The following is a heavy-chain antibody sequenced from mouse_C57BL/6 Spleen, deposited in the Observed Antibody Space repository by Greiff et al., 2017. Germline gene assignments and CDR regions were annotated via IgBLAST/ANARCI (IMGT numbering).Heavy chain of an antibody. CDR1: GYTLPSYW. D-gene: IGHD4-1*01. CDR3: ARSENWEGLDY. V-gene: IGHV1-72*01. J-gene: IGHJ2*01. Sequence: VQLQQPGAELVKPGASVKLSCKASGYTLPSYWMHWVRQRPGRGLGWIGRIDPNSGGTKYNEKFKSKATLTVDKPSSPAYMQLSSPTSEDSAVYYCARSENWEGLDYWGQGTTLTVSS. CDR2: IDPNSGGT.